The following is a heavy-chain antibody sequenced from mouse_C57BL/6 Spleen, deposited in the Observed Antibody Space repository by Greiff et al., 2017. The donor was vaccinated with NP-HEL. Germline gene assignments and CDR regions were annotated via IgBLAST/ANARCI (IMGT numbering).Heavy chain of an antibody. D-gene: IGHD1-1*01. CDR3: ARSYYYEIDY. J-gene: IGHJ2*01. CDR1: GFTFSDYG. Sequence: EVHLVESGGGLVKPGGSLKLSCAASGFTFSDYGMHWVRQAPEKGLEWVAYISSGSSTIYYADTVKGRFTISRDNAKNTLFLQMTSLRSEDTAMYYCARSYYYEIDYWGQGTTLTVSS. CDR2: ISSGSSTI. V-gene: IGHV5-17*01.